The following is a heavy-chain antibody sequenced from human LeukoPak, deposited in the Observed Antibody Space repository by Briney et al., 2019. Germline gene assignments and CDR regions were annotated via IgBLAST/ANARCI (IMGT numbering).Heavy chain of an antibody. CDR3: ARSGTYGSGSSFPPEYFQH. Sequence: ASVKVSCKASGYTFTSYGISWVRQAPGQGLEWMGWISAYNGNTNYAQKLQGRVTMTTDTSTSTAYMELRSLRSDDTAVYYCARSGTYGSGSSFPPEYFQHWGQGTLVTVSS. V-gene: IGHV1-18*01. CDR2: ISAYNGNT. D-gene: IGHD3-10*01. CDR1: GYTFTSYG. J-gene: IGHJ1*01.